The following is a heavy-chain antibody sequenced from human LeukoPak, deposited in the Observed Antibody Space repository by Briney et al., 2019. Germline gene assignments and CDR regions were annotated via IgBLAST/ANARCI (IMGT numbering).Heavy chain of an antibody. D-gene: IGHD3-22*01. CDR2: ISAYNGNT. CDR1: GYTFTSYG. J-gene: IGHJ4*02. Sequence: ASVKVSCKASGYTFTSYGISWVRQAPGQGLEWMGWISAYNGNTNNAQKLQGRVTMTTDTSTSTAYMELRSLRSDDTAVYYCARDYYYDSSGYGPPFDYWGQGTLVTVSS. CDR3: ARDYYYDSSGYGPPFDY. V-gene: IGHV1-18*01.